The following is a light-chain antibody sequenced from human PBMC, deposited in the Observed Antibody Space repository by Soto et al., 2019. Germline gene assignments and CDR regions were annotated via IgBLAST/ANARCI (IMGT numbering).Light chain of an antibody. V-gene: IGKV3-20*01. J-gene: IGKJ1*01. Sequence: EIVLMQSPGTLSLSPGERSTLSCRASQTLRRTCIAWYQQKPGQAPRVLIYGASNRATGIPDRFSGSGSGTDFTLTISRLEPEDSAVYYCQQHGSSRTFGQGTKVDI. CDR3: QQHGSSRT. CDR2: GAS. CDR1: QTLRRTC.